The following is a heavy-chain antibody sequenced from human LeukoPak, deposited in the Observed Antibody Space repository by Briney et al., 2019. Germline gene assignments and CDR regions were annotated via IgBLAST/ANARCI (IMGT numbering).Heavy chain of an antibody. Sequence: GGSLRLSCVASGFTVSSNYKTWVRQAPGKGLEWVSVIYAGGRTYYADSVKGRFTISRDNSKDTLYLQMNNLRAEDTAVYYCARGRLAASTHAIDCWGQGTLVTVSS. V-gene: IGHV3-53*01. CDR1: GFTVSSNY. CDR3: ARGRLAASTHAIDC. D-gene: IGHD6-6*01. J-gene: IGHJ4*02. CDR2: IYAGGRT.